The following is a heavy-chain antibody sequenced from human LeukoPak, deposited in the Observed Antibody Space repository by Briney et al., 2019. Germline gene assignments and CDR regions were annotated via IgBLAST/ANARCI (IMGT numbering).Heavy chain of an antibody. CDR2: IIPIFGTA. CDR1: GGTFSSYA. V-gene: IGHV1-69*05. J-gene: IGHJ4*02. CDR3: ARDSGSGWYYFDY. Sequence: ASVKVSCKASGGTFSSYAISWVRQAPGQGLEWMGGIIPIFGTANYAQKFQGRVTMTRNTSISTAYMELSSLRSEDTAVYYCARDSGSGWYYFDYWGQGTLVTVSS. D-gene: IGHD6-19*01.